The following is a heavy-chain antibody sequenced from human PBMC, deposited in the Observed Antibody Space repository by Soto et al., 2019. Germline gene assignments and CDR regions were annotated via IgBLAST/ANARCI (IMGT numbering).Heavy chain of an antibody. D-gene: IGHD6-13*01. CDR2: ISAHNANP. V-gene: IGHV1-18*01. CDR3: ARARSSSGPIDD. Sequence: QVQLMQSGPEVKKPGASVKVSCKASGYTFTSYGITWVRQAPGQGLEWMGWISAHNANPRYAQKLQGRVTVSTDRFTSTAYMELRSLRSDDTAVYYCARARSSSGPIDDWGQGTLVTVSS. J-gene: IGHJ4*02. CDR1: GYTFTSYG.